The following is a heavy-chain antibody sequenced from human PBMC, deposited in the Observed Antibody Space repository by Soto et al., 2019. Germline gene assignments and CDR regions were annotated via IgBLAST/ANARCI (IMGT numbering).Heavy chain of an antibody. CDR3: AKEKGRGFDY. CDR2: ISYDGSNK. J-gene: IGHJ4*02. Sequence: QVQLVESGGGVVQPGRSLRLSCAASGFTFSSYGMHWVRQAPGKGLEWVSVISYDGSNKYYADSVKGRFTISRDNSKNTLYLKMNSLRAEDTAVYYCAKEKGRGFDYWGQGTLVTVSS. D-gene: IGHD5-12*01. V-gene: IGHV3-30*18. CDR1: GFTFSSYG.